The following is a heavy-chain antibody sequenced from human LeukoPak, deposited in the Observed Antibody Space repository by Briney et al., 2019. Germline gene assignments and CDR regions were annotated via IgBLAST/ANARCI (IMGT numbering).Heavy chain of an antibody. CDR2: INNSGST. D-gene: IGHD2-2*01. Sequence: SETLSLTCAVYGGSFSGYYWSWIRQPPGKGLEWIGEINNSGSTNYNPSLKSRVTISVDTDKNQFSLKLSSVTAADTAVYYCARSSTSDESSLSYFDYWGQGTLVTVSS. CDR1: GGSFSGYY. CDR3: ARSSTSDESSLSYFDY. V-gene: IGHV4-34*01. J-gene: IGHJ4*02.